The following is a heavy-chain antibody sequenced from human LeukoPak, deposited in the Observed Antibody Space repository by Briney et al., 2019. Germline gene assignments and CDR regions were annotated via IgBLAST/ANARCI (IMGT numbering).Heavy chain of an antibody. J-gene: IGHJ5*02. CDR2: IYYSGST. CDR1: GVSISSSNSY. D-gene: IGHD2-15*01. Sequence: PSETLSLTCTVSGVSISSSNSYWGWIRQPPGKGLEWIGSIYYSGSTYYNPSLKSRVTISVDTSKNQFSLKLSSVTAADTAVYYCARRPVARGGWFDPWGQGTLVTVSS. CDR3: ARRPVARGGWFDP. V-gene: IGHV4-39*01.